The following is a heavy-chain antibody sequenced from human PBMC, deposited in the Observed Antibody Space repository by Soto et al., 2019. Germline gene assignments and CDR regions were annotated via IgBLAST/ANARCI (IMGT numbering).Heavy chain of an antibody. J-gene: IGHJ6*01. CDR2: ISGSDDST. D-gene: IGHD2-8*02. CDR1: GFTFNNYA. CDR3: VKDWTGDTCPCMDV. Sequence: EVQLLESGGGLVQPGGSLRLSCAASGFTFNNYAMTWVRQAPGKGLEWVSTISGSDDSTYYADSVKGRLTISRDNSKNALYLQMSCLRAEDTALYYCVKDWTGDTCPCMDVWGQGTTVTVSS. V-gene: IGHV3-23*01.